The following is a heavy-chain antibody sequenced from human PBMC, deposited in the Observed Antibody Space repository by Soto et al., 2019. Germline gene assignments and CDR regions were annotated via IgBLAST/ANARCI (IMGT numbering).Heavy chain of an antibody. Sequence: GGSLRLSCVASEFIFSNYRMHWVRQAPGKGLEWVSSISSSSNKINYVDSVNGRFTIARDNAKTSMYQQMNSLRAEDTGIYYWVRERKQWQTNRVYNYGLDVWGQGTTVTVSS. D-gene: IGHD6-19*01. CDR3: VRERKQWQTNRVYNYGLDV. CDR1: EFIFSNYR. CDR2: ISSSSNKI. J-gene: IGHJ6*02. V-gene: IGHV3-21*06.